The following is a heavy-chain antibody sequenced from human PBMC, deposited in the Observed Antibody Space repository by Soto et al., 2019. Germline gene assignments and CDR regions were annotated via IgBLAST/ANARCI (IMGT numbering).Heavy chain of an antibody. Sequence: GGSLRLSCAVSGFTFSGYGMHWVRQAPGKGLEWVAVISYDGGNQYYANSVKGRFTISRDTSKNTLYLQMNSLRGEDTAVYYCAKDGAATVKNRLLWYYYMDVWGKGTTVTVSS. CDR3: AKDGAATVKNRLLWYYYMDV. V-gene: IGHV3-30*18. J-gene: IGHJ6*03. D-gene: IGHD4-17*01. CDR2: ISYDGGNQ. CDR1: GFTFSGYG.